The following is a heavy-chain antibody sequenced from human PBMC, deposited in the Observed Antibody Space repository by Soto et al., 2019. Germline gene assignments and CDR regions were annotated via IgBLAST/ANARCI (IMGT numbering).Heavy chain of an antibody. CDR3: ARMKSRFDELSDSSGMDV. V-gene: IGHV5-51*01. Sequence: LGESLKISCKGSGYSFTSYWISWVRQMPGKGLEWMGIIYPGDSDTRYSPSFQGQVTISADKSISTAYLQWSSLKASDTAMYYCARMKSRFDELSDSSGMDVWGQGTTGTVS. D-gene: IGHD3-9*01. J-gene: IGHJ6*02. CDR2: IYPGDSDT. CDR1: GYSFTSYW.